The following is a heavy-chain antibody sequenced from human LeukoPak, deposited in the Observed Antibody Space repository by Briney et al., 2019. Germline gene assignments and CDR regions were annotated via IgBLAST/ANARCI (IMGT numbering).Heavy chain of an antibody. J-gene: IGHJ4*02. CDR2: IGGSGDKT. V-gene: IGHV3-23*01. D-gene: IGHD6-19*01. Sequence: AGSLRLSCAAYGFTFNRKAISWVSQAEGKGLEWVSTIGGSGDKTIYHTSVKGRFPISRDNSKNKVHLQINSLTVKDTALYYCVRGGDASSDCGAHDFWGQGALVTVSS. CDR3: VRGGDASSDCGAHDF. CDR1: GFTFNRKA.